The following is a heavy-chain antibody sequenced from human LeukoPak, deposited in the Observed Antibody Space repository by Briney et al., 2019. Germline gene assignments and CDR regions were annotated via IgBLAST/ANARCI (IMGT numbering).Heavy chain of an antibody. Sequence: SETLSLTCSVSGGSISSSSYYWGWIRQPPGKGLEWIGSIYYSGSTYYNPSLKSRVAMSVDTSKTLFSLKLSSVTAADTAVYYCARHRIAPADDAFDIWGRGTMVTVSS. D-gene: IGHD6-13*01. J-gene: IGHJ3*02. CDR3: ARHRIAPADDAFDI. CDR1: GGSISSSSYY. CDR2: IYYSGST. V-gene: IGHV4-39*01.